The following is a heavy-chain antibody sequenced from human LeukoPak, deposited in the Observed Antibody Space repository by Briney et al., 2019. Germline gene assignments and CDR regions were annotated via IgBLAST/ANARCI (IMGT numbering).Heavy chain of an antibody. V-gene: IGHV7-4-1*02. Sequence: ASVKVSCKTSGYTFTVYYIHWVRQAPGQGLEWMGWINTNTGNPTYAQGFTGRFVFSLDTSVTTAYLQINSLKAEDTAVYYCARADFGVLILDSLDYWGQGTLVTVSS. CDR1: GYTFTVYY. D-gene: IGHD3-3*01. J-gene: IGHJ4*02. CDR3: ARADFGVLILDSLDY. CDR2: INTNTGNP.